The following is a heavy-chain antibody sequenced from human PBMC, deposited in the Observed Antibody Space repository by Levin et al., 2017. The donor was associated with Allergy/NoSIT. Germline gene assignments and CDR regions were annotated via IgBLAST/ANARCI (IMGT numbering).Heavy chain of an antibody. V-gene: IGHV4-39*01. J-gene: IGHJ4*02. CDR3: ARHTTGEGFDY. Sequence: PSETLSLTCTVSGGSISSGSYYWGWIRQPPGKGLEWIGSIHYSGSTYYNPSLKSRVTISVDTSKNQFSLKLSSVTAPDTAVYYCARHTTGEGFDYWGQGTLVTVSS. D-gene: IGHD7-27*01. CDR1: GGSISSGSYY. CDR2: IHYSGST.